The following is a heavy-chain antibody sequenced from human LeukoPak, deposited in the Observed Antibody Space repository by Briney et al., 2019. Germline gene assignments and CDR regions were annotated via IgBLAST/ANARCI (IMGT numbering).Heavy chain of an antibody. J-gene: IGHJ5*02. Sequence: GGSLRLSCAASGFTFSSYGMHWVRQAPGKGLEWVAVISYDGSNKYYADSVKGRFTISRDNSKNTLYLQMNSLRAEDTAVYYCAKGQLRLGFDPWGQGTLVTVSS. V-gene: IGHV3-30*18. CDR3: AKGQLRLGFDP. CDR2: ISYDGSNK. D-gene: IGHD1-1*01. CDR1: GFTFSSYG.